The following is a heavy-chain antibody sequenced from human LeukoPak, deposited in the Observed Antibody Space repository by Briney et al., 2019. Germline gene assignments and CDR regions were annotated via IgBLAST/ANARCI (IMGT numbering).Heavy chain of an antibody. V-gene: IGHV4-59*01. J-gene: IGHJ6*03. Sequence: SETLSLTCTVPGGSISSYYWSWIRQPPGKGLEWIGYIYYSGSTNYNPSLKSRVTISVDTSKNQFSLKLSSVTAADTAVYYCTGSYLYYYYYYMDVWGKGTTVTISS. CDR3: TGSYLYYYYYYMDV. D-gene: IGHD3-10*01. CDR2: IYYSGST. CDR1: GGSISSYY.